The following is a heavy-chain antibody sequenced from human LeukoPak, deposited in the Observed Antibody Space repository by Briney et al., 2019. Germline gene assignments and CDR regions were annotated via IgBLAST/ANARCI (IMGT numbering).Heavy chain of an antibody. CDR2: ISGDAGRT. V-gene: IGHV3-23*01. D-gene: IGHD1-26*01. J-gene: IGHJ4*02. CDR3: ARGRPVGASTVEDY. CDR1: GFTFSSYS. Sequence: PGGSLRLSCAASGFTFSSYSMNWVRQAPGKGLEWVSGISGDAGRTYYADSVKGRFTIYRDNSKNTLYLQMNSLRAEDTAVYYCARGRPVGASTVEDYWGQGTLVTVSS.